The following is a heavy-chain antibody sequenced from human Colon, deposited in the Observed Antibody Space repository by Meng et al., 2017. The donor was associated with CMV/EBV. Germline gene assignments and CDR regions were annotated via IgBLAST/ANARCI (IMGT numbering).Heavy chain of an antibody. Sequence: TLSLTCAVSGGYLSGYYWSWIRQPPGKALEWLARIDWDDDKFYSTSLKTRLTISKDTSKNQVVLTMTNMDPVDTATYYCARSPAAAPVYDYWGQGTLVTVSS. D-gene: IGHD6-13*01. CDR1: GGYLSGYY. V-gene: IGHV2-70*16. CDR3: ARSPAAAPVYDY. J-gene: IGHJ4*02. CDR2: IDWDDDK.